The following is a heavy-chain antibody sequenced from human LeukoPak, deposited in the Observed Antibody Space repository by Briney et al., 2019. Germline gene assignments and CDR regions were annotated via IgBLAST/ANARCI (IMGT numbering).Heavy chain of an antibody. CDR1: GVSMSACY. CDR3: AGDYGGFEGVMDV. Sequence: SETLSLTRTVSGVSMSACYWTWIRQPPGKGLEWIGYIHHSGSTNYNPSLRSRVTISVDTSKNQFSLKLSAVTAADTAVYYCAGDYGGFEGVMDVWGQGITVTVSS. V-gene: IGHV4-59*08. D-gene: IGHD4-23*01. CDR2: IHHSGST. J-gene: IGHJ6*02.